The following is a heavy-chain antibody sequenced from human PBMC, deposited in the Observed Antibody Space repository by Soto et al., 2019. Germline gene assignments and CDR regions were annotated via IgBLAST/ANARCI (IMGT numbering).Heavy chain of an antibody. CDR3: ARLTVTPNYAMDV. J-gene: IGHJ6*02. CDR1: GFILRDYY. Sequence: PGGSLRLSCAASGFILRDYYMTWIRQAPGKGLDYISYISSGGTYISYADSVKSRFTISRDNAKNSLFLQLNSLRAEDTGVYFCARLTVTPNYAMDVWGQGTTVTVSS. D-gene: IGHD4-17*01. CDR2: ISSGGTYI. V-gene: IGHV3-11*06.